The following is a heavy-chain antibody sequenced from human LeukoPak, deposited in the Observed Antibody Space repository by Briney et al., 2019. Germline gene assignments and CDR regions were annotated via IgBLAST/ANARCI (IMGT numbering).Heavy chain of an antibody. Sequence: SETLSLTCAVYGGSFSGYYWSWIRQPPGKGLEWIGEINHSGSTNYNPSLKSRVTISVDTSKNQFSLKLSSVTAADTAVYYCARDGIAAAGPWFDPWGQGTLVTVSS. CDR2: INHSGST. CDR3: ARDGIAAAGPWFDP. CDR1: GGSFSGYY. J-gene: IGHJ5*02. V-gene: IGHV4-34*01. D-gene: IGHD6-13*01.